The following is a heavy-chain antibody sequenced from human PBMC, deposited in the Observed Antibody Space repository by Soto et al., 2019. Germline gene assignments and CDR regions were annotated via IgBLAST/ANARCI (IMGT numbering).Heavy chain of an antibody. CDR2: IYWDDDK. V-gene: IGHV2-5*02. CDR1: GFSLSTSGVG. Sequence: QITLKESGPTLVKPTQTLTLTCTFSGFSLSTSGVGVGWIRQPPGKALEWLALIYWDDDKRYSPSLKSRLTITNDTTTPHVVHTMPDIDPLHTATYYCAHTPLCGDQAWFHPWGQGTLVTLS. J-gene: IGHJ5*02. D-gene: IGHD3-10*01. CDR3: AHTPLCGDQAWFHP.